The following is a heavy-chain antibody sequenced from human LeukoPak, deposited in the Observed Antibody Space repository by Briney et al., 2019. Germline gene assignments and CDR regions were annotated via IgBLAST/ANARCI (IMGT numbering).Heavy chain of an antibody. CDR2: TYYRSKWYN. CDR3: ARWDHEKRYFDY. J-gene: IGHJ4*02. Sequence: SQTLSLTCAISGDSVSSNSAAWTWIRQSPSRGLEWLGRTYYRSKWYNDYAVSVKSQITINPDTSKNQFSLQLNSVTPEDTAVYYCARWDHEKRYFDYWGQGTLVTVSS. D-gene: IGHD1-26*01. CDR1: GDSVSSNSAA. V-gene: IGHV6-1*01.